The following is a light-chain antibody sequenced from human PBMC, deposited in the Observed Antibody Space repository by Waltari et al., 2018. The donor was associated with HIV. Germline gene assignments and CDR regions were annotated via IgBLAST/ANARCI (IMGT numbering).Light chain of an antibody. CDR1: SSDVGSYNY. CDR2: EVT. J-gene: IGLJ3*02. V-gene: IGLV2-14*01. CDR3: SSFTASGTQV. Sequence: QSALAQPASVSGSPGQSITIPCTGTSSDVGSYNYVPWYQHHPGKAPKLMIYEVTSRPSGVSNRFSGSKSGNTASLTISGLQAEDEADYYCSSFTASGTQVFGGGTKLTVL.